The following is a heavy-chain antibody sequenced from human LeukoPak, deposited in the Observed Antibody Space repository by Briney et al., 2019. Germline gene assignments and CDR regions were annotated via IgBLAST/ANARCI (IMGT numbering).Heavy chain of an antibody. Sequence: GGALRLSCVASLFTLLSYEMNGLGQAPGRGGEGVSYICSSGSTIYYTDSVKGRFPISRDNAKNSVYLQMHSLRAEDTAVYYCAELGITMIGGVWGKGPTVTLSS. CDR2: ICSSGSTI. J-gene: IGHJ6*04. D-gene: IGHD3-10*02. CDR1: LFTLLSYE. CDR3: AELGITMIGGV. V-gene: IGHV3-48*03.